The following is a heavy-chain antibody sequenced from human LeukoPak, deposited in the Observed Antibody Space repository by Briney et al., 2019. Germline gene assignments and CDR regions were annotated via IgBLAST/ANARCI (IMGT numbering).Heavy chain of an antibody. Sequence: SETLSLTCTVSGGSISSGDYHWSWIRQPPGKGLEWIGYIYYSGSTYYNPSLKSRVTISVDTSKNQFSLKLSSVTAADTAVYYCARDLYSSGLNSFDYWGQGTLVTVSS. CDR2: IYYSGST. V-gene: IGHV4-30-4*08. J-gene: IGHJ4*02. D-gene: IGHD6-19*01. CDR1: GGSISSGDYH. CDR3: ARDLYSSGLNSFDY.